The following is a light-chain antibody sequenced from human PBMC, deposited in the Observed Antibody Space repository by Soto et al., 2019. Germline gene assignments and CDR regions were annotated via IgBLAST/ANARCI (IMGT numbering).Light chain of an antibody. CDR1: QSIGTF. CDR3: RQSYSTPYT. J-gene: IGKJ2*01. CDR2: GVS. V-gene: IGKV1-39*01. Sequence: DIQMTQSPSSLSASVGDRVTITCRASQSIGTFFNWYQQKPGKAPKLLIYGVSSLQSGVPSRFSGSGSGTDFTLTISSLQPEDFATYYCRQSYSTPYTFGQGTKLEI.